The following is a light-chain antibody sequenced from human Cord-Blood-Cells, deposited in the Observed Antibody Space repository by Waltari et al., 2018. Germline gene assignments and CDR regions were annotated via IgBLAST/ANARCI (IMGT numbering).Light chain of an antibody. CDR2: GAS. CDR3: QQYGSSPIT. Sequence: EIVLTQSPGTLSSSPGDRDTISCRASQSVSRRYLAWYQQQPGQAPRLLIYGASSRATGIPDRFSGSGSGTDFTLTISRLEPEDLAVYYCQQYGSSPITFGQGTRLEIK. J-gene: IGKJ5*01. V-gene: IGKV3-20*01. CDR1: QSVSRRY.